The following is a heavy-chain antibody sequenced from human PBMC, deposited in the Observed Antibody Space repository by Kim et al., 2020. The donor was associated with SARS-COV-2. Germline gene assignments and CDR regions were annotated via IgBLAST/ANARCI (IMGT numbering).Heavy chain of an antibody. CDR1: GDSVSSNSAA. CDR3: ARGPLLPMTTVMGVIGYWFDP. D-gene: IGHD4-4*01. CDR2: TYYRSKWYN. V-gene: IGHV6-1*01. J-gene: IGHJ5*02. Sequence: SQTLSLTCAISGDSVSSNSAAWNWIRQSPSRGLEWLGRTYYRSKWYNDYAVSVKSRITINPDTSKNQFSLQLNSVTPEDTAVYYCARGPLLPMTTVMGVIGYWFDPWGQGTLVTVSS.